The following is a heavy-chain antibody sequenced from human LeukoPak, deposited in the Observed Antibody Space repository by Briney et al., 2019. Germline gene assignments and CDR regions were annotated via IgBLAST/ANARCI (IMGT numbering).Heavy chain of an antibody. J-gene: IGHJ4*02. CDR2: ISGSGGST. Sequence: PGGSLRLSCAASGFTFSSYAMSWVRQAPGKGLEWVSAISGSGGSTYYADSVKGRFTTSRDISKYTLYLQMNSLRAEDTAVYYCAKDQSDSGWPPSYFDYWGQGTLVTVSS. CDR1: GFTFSSYA. CDR3: AKDQSDSGWPPSYFDY. D-gene: IGHD6-19*01. V-gene: IGHV3-23*01.